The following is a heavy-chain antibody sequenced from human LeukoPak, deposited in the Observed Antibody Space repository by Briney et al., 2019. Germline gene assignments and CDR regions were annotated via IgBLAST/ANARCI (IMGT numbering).Heavy chain of an antibody. J-gene: IGHJ4*02. V-gene: IGHV3-23*01. Sequence: PGGSLRLSCAASGFTFSSYAMSWVRQAPGKGLEWVSAISGSGSSTYYADSVKGRFTISRDNSKNTLYLQMNSLRAEDTAVYYCAKDTSEQQLADFDYWGQGTLVTVPS. CDR3: AKDTSEQQLADFDY. CDR2: ISGSGSST. CDR1: GFTFSSYA. D-gene: IGHD6-13*01.